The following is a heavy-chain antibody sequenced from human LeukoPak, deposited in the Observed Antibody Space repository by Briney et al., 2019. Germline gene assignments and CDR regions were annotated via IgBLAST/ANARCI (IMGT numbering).Heavy chain of an antibody. Sequence: GASVKVSCKASGYTFTGYYMHWVRQAPGQGLEWMGWINPNSGGTNYAQKFQGRVTMTRDTSISTAYMELSRLRSDDTAVYYCAGDGSYGSGSYYPIYWGQGTLVTVSS. D-gene: IGHD3-10*01. CDR1: GYTFTGYY. CDR3: AGDGSYGSGSYYPIY. CDR2: INPNSGGT. J-gene: IGHJ4*02. V-gene: IGHV1-2*02.